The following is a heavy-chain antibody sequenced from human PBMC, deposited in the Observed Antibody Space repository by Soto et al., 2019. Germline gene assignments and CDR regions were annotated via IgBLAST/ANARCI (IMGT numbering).Heavy chain of an antibody. Sequence: ASVKVSCKASGYTFTSYGISWVRQAPGQGLEWMGWISAYNGNTNYAQKLQGRVTMTTDTSTSTAYMELRRLRSDDTAVYYCARDLGNWNTGGAFDIWGQGTMVTVSS. V-gene: IGHV1-18*01. CDR3: ARDLGNWNTGGAFDI. CDR2: ISAYNGNT. J-gene: IGHJ3*02. CDR1: GYTFTSYG. D-gene: IGHD1-20*01.